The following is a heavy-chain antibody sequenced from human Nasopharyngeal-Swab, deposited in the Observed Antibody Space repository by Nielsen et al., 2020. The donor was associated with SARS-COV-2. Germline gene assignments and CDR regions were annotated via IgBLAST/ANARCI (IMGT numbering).Heavy chain of an antibody. D-gene: IGHD6-19*01. CDR3: ARGLAVAPYYYYMDV. CDR1: GGSISSSSYY. J-gene: IGHJ6*03. Sequence: SETLSLTCTVSGGSISSSSYYWGWIRQPPGKGLEWIGSIYYSGSTYYNPSLKSRVTISVDTSKNQFSLKLSSVTAADTAVYYCARGLAVAPYYYYMDVWGKGTTVTVSS. CDR2: IYYSGST. V-gene: IGHV4-39*01.